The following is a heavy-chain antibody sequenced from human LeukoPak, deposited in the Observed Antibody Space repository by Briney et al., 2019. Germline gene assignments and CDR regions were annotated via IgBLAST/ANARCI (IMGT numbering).Heavy chain of an antibody. CDR2: IRSKANRYAT. D-gene: IGHD3-10*01. CDR1: GFTFSGSA. V-gene: IGHV3-73*01. Sequence: QPGGSLRLSCAASGFTFSGSAMHCVRQASGKGLEWVARIRSKANRYATAYAASVKGRFTISRDDSKNTAYLQMNSLKTEDTAVYYCTRLTRDYGSGSYYPDYWGQGTLVTVSS. J-gene: IGHJ4*02. CDR3: TRLTRDYGSGSYYPDY.